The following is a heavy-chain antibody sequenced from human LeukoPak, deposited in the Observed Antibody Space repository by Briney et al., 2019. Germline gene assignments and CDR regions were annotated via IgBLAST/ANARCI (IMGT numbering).Heavy chain of an antibody. CDR2: TYPGDSDT. J-gene: IGHJ4*02. CDR3: ARQNIGGTSASDY. V-gene: IGHV5-51*01. CDR1: GYSFTNYW. Sequence: GESLKISCKASGYSFTNYWIGWVRQMPEKGLEWMGITYPGDSDTRYSPSFQGQVTISADKSISTAYLQWSSLKASDTAIYYCARQNIGGTSASDYWGQGTLVTVSS. D-gene: IGHD3-3*01.